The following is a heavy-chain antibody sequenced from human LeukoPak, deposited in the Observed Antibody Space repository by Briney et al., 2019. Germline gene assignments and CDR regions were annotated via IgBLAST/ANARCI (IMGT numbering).Heavy chain of an antibody. V-gene: IGHV1-2*02. CDR2: INPNSGGT. CDR1: GYTFTGYY. CDR3: ARVSGESLSGSFQLDY. D-gene: IGHD3-10*01. J-gene: IGHJ4*02. Sequence: ASVKVSCKSSGYTFTGYYIHWVRQAPAQGLEWMGWINPNSGGTHFAQKSQGRVTVTRDRSISTAYMVLSRLRSDDTAVYYCARVSGESLSGSFQLDYWGQGILVTVSS.